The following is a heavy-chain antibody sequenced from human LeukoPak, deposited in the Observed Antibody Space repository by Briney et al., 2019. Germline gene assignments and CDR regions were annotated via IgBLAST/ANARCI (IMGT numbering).Heavy chain of an antibody. CDR2: INPNSGGT. J-gene: IGHJ4*02. CDR1: GYTFTGYY. V-gene: IGHV1-2*02. Sequence: ASVKVSCKASGYTFTGYYMQWVRQAPGQGLEWMGWINPNSGGTNYAQKFQGRVTMTRDTSISTAYMELSRLRSDDTAVYYCAREKDLVTGTTEFDYWGQGTLVTVSS. CDR3: AREKDLVTGTTEFDY. D-gene: IGHD1-7*01.